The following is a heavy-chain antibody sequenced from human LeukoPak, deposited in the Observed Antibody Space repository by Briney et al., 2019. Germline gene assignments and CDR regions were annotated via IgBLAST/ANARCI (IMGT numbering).Heavy chain of an antibody. D-gene: IGHD3-22*01. Sequence: GGSLRLSCAASGSTFGGSAMHWVRQASGKGLEWVGRIRSKANSYATAYAASVKGRFTISRDDSKNTLYLQMNSLRAEDTAVYYCAKDSQNISSGAYGFDPWGQGTLVTVSS. CDR1: GSTFGGSA. J-gene: IGHJ5*02. CDR2: IRSKANSYAT. V-gene: IGHV3-73*01. CDR3: AKDSQNISSGAYGFDP.